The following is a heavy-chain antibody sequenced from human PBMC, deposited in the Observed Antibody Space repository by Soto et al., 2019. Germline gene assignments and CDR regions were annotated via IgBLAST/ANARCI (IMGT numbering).Heavy chain of an antibody. D-gene: IGHD5-18*01. Sequence: QVQLVQSGAEVKKPGASVKVSCKASGYTFTNYGITWVRQAPGQGLEWMGWISAYNGNTNYAQRLQGRVTMTTDTSTKTAYMELRSLRSDDPAVYYCARAPVDTPMGDFDYWGQGTLGTVSS. CDR2: ISAYNGNT. V-gene: IGHV1-18*01. CDR3: ARAPVDTPMGDFDY. CDR1: GYTFTNYG. J-gene: IGHJ4*02.